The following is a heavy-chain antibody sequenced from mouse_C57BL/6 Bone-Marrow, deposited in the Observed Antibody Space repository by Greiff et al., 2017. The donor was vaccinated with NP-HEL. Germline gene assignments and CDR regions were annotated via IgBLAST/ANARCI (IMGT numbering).Heavy chain of an antibody. J-gene: IGHJ4*01. V-gene: IGHV14-4*01. D-gene: IGHD1-1*01. CDR2: IDPESGDT. Sequence: EVQLQESGAELVRPGASVKLSCTVSGFNIKDDYMHWVKQRPEQGLEWIGWIDPESGDTEYASKFQGKATITADTSSNTACLQLSVLTSEDTAVYYCTTGGSSPYAMDYWGQGTSVTVSS. CDR1: GFNIKDDY. CDR3: TTGGSSPYAMDY.